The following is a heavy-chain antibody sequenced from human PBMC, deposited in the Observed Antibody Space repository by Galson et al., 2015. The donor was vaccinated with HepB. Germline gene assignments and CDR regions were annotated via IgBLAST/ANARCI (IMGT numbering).Heavy chain of an antibody. CDR2: TYYRSKWYN. V-gene: IGHV6-1*01. J-gene: IGHJ4*02. Sequence: CAISGDSVSSNSAAWNWIRQSPSRGLEWLGRTYYRSKWYNDYAVSVKSRITINPDTSKNQFSLQLNSVTPEDTAVYYCAREPDLTMVRGVIICYFDYWGQGTLVTVSS. D-gene: IGHD3-10*01. CDR3: AREPDLTMVRGVIICYFDY. CDR1: GDSVSSNSAA.